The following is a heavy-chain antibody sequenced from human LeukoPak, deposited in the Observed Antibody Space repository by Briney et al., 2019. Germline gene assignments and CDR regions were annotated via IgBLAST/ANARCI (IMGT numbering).Heavy chain of an antibody. CDR2: IYTSGST. CDR3: ARAICPGSGSYYNLCYFDY. Sequence: SETLSLTCTVSGGSISSYYWSWIRQPAGKGLEWIGRIYTSGSTNYNPSLKSRVTMSVDTSKNQFSLKLSSVTAADTAVYYCARAICPGSGSYYNLCYFDYWGQGTLVTVSS. V-gene: IGHV4-4*07. CDR1: GGSISSYY. D-gene: IGHD3-10*01. J-gene: IGHJ4*02.